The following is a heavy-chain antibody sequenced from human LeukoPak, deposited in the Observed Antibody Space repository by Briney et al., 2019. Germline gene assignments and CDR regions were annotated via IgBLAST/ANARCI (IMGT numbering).Heavy chain of an antibody. CDR1: GFTCTSYA. J-gene: IGHJ3*01. V-gene: IGHV3-33*01. D-gene: IGHD2-15*01. Sequence: GRSLGLSCAASGFTCTSYAMHWVRQAPGKGLEWVAVAWQHGTDTAYADSVKGRFTISRDNSKNTLFLQMDSLRAEDTAIYYCAREWSAFDFWGQGTMVTVSS. CDR2: AWQHGTDT. CDR3: AREWSAFDF.